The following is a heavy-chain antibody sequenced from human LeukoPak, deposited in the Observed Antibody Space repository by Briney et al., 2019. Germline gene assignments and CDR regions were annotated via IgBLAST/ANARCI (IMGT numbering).Heavy chain of an antibody. CDR2: IWYDGSNK. CDR1: GFTFSSYG. D-gene: IGHD2-8*01. V-gene: IGHV3-33*01. J-gene: IGHJ4*02. CDR3: ARDPTYCTNGVCYLFDY. Sequence: PGRSLRLSCAASGFTFSSYGMHWVRQAPGKGLEWVAAIWYDGSNKYYADSVKGRFTISRDNSKNTLYLQMNSLRAEDTAVYYCARDPTYCTNGVCYLFDYWGQGTLVTVSS.